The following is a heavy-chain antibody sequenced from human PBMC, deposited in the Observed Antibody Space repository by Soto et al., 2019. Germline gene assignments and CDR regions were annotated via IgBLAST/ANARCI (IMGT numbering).Heavy chain of an antibody. D-gene: IGHD3-10*01. J-gene: IGHJ3*02. CDR1: GYTFTSYA. Sequence: ASVKVSCKASGYTFTSYARHWVRQAPGQRLEWMGWINAGNGNTKYSQNFQGRVTITRDTSASTAYMELSSLRSEDTAVYYCARGLTMVRGVILDAFDIWGQGTMVTVSS. CDR2: INAGNGNT. V-gene: IGHV1-3*01. CDR3: ARGLTMVRGVILDAFDI.